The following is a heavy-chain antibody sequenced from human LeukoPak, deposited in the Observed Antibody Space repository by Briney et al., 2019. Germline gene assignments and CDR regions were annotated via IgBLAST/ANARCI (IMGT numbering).Heavy chain of an antibody. Sequence: GGSLRLSCAASGFMFSDFWMSWVRQAPGKGLEWVANIKQDGSDKYYVDSVKGRFTISRDSAKSSLDLQMNSLRGEDTAVYYCARYRGKGTSWPLDVWGQGTIVTVSS. D-gene: IGHD1-26*01. CDR2: IKQDGSDK. J-gene: IGHJ3*01. V-gene: IGHV3-7*01. CDR3: ARYRGKGTSWPLDV. CDR1: GFMFSDFW.